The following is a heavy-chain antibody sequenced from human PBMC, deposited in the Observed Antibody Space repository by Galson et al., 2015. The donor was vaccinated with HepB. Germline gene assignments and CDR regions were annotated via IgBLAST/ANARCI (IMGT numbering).Heavy chain of an antibody. CDR2: ISGSGVST. D-gene: IGHD2-8*02. CDR3: AKDVGGIWNYYGADV. V-gene: IGHV3-23*01. J-gene: IGHJ6*02. Sequence: SLRLSCAASGSTFSSHAMSWVRQAPGKGLEWVSAISGSGVSTFYADSVKGRFTISRDNSKNTLYLQMHRLRAEDTAIYYCAKDVGGIWNYYGADVWGLGTTVTVSS. CDR1: GSTFSSHA.